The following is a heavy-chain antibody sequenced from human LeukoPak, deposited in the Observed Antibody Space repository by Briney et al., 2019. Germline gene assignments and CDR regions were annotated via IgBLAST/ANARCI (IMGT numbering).Heavy chain of an antibody. CDR2: IKQDGSEK. CDR3: ARDQSDYDILTGYYRYFDY. V-gene: IGHV3-7*03. Sequence: GGSLRLSCAASGFTFSSYWMSWVRQAPGKGLEWVANIKQDGSEKYYVDSVKGRFTISRGNAKNSLYLQMNSLRAEDTAVYYCARDQSDYDILTGYYRYFDYWGQGTLVTVSS. CDR1: GFTFSSYW. J-gene: IGHJ4*02. D-gene: IGHD3-9*01.